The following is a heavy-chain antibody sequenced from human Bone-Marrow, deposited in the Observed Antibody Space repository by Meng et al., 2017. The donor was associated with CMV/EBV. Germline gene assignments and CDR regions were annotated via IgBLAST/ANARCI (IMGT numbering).Heavy chain of an antibody. CDR2: ISYDGSNK. D-gene: IGHD5-24*01. J-gene: IGHJ4*02. V-gene: IGHV3-30*04. Sequence: GESLKISCAASGFTFTSYALHWVRQAPGKGLEWVAVISYDGSNKYYADSVKGRFTISRDNSKNTLYLQMNSLRAEDTAVYYCARDPPPEMATNRGFDYWGQGTRVTVSS. CDR1: GFTFTSYA. CDR3: ARDPPPEMATNRGFDY.